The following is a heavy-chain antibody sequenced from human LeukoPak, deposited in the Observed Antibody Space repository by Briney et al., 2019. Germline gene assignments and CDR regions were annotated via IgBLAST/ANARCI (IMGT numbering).Heavy chain of an antibody. V-gene: IGHV3-33*01. CDR2: IWYDGSNK. CDR1: GFTFSSYG. D-gene: IGHD5-24*01. J-gene: IGHJ4*02. Sequence: GRSLRLSCAASGFTFSSYGMHWVRQAPGKGLEWVAVIWYDGSNKYYADSVKGRFTISRDNSKNTLYLQMNSLRAEDTAVYYCARDRRVRRDGHNEIYFDYWGQGTLVTVSS. CDR3: ARDRRVRRDGHNEIYFDY.